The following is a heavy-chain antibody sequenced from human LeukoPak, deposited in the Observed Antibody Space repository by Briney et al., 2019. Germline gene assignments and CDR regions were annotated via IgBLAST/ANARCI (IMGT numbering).Heavy chain of an antibody. CDR2: IYYTGST. D-gene: IGHD6-19*01. Sequence: SETLSLTCTVSGDSISSSYWSWIRQPPGKGLEWIGFIYYTGSTNYNPSLKSRVTISVDTSKNQFSLKLSSVTAADTAVYYCASSSGWTNLDYWGQGTLVTVSS. CDR3: ASSSGWTNLDY. V-gene: IGHV4-59*01. J-gene: IGHJ4*02. CDR1: GDSISSSY.